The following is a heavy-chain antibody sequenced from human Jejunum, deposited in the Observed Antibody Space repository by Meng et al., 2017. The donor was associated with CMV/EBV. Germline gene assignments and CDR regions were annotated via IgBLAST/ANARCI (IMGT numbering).Heavy chain of an antibody. Sequence: EVDVVESGRRSVTPGVSLRLSCAASGFTIITYDMIWVRQAPGKGLEWVSTISASGAGTYYADSVKGRFTISRDPSKNTLYLQMNSLTTEDTAVYFCVTNSGGLGYWGHGTLVTVSS. CDR1: GFTIITYD. CDR3: VTNSGGLGY. V-gene: IGHV3-23*04. D-gene: IGHD6-19*01. CDR2: ISASGAGT. J-gene: IGHJ4*01.